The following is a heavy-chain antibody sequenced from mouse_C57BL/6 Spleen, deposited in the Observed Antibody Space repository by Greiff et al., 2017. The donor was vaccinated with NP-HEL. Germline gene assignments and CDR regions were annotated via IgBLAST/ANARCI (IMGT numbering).Heavy chain of an antibody. Sequence: DVQLQESGGGLVKPGGSLKLSCAASGFTFSSYAMSWVRQTPEKRLEWVATISDGGSYTYYPDNVKGRFTISRDNAKNNLYLQMSHLKSEDTAMYYCARAYYSNSWFAYWGQGTLVTVSA. D-gene: IGHD2-5*01. CDR3: ARAYYSNSWFAY. V-gene: IGHV5-4*01. CDR2: ISDGGSYT. CDR1: GFTFSSYA. J-gene: IGHJ3*01.